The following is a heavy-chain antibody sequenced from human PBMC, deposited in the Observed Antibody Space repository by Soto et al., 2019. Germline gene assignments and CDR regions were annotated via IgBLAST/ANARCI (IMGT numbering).Heavy chain of an antibody. V-gene: IGHV3-30-3*01. CDR3: ARESRFLEWSFDAFDI. CDR2: ISYAGSNK. D-gene: IGHD3-3*01. CDR1: GFTFSSYA. J-gene: IGHJ3*02. Sequence: GGSLRLSCAASGFTFSSYAMHWVRQAPGKGLEWVAVISYAGSNKYYADSVKGRFTISRDNSKNTLYLEMNSLRAEDTAVYYCARESRFLEWSFDAFDIWGQGTMVTVSS.